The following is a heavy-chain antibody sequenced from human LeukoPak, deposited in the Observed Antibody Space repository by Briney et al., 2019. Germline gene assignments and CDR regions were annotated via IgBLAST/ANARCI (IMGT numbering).Heavy chain of an antibody. CDR2: IYTSGST. CDR3: ARPSIAVADPHAFDI. V-gene: IGHV4-4*07. J-gene: IGHJ3*02. D-gene: IGHD6-19*01. Sequence: SETLSLTCTVSGGSISSYYWSWIRQPAGKGLEWIGRIYTSGSTNYNPSLKSRVTMSVDTSKNQFSLKLSSVTAADTAVYYCARPSIAVADPHAFDIWGQGTMVTVSS. CDR1: GGSISSYY.